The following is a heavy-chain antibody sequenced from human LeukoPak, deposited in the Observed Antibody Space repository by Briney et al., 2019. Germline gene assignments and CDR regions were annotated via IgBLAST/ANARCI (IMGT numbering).Heavy chain of an antibody. V-gene: IGHV4-30-2*01. Sequence: SQTLSLTCTVSGDSISRSDYSWSWIRQPPGKGLEWVGYIYHSGSTYYNPSLRRRVTMSIDRSKNQFSLKLPSVTAADTAVYYCARVGSGDAFDIWGQGTMVTVSS. CDR2: IYHSGST. CDR1: GDSISRSDYS. D-gene: IGHD3-10*01. CDR3: ARVGSGDAFDI. J-gene: IGHJ3*02.